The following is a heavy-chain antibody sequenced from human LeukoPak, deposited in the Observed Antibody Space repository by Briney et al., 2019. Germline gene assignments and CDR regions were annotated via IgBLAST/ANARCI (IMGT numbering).Heavy chain of an antibody. D-gene: IGHD3-10*01. J-gene: IGHJ4*02. CDR1: GFIFSSYG. Sequence: GGSLRLSCAASGFIFSSYGMYWVHQAPGKGLEWVAVIWYDGSNKYYGDSVKGRFTVSRDNSNNTLYLQMNSLRAEDTAVYYCARDGASRGLDYWGQGTLVTVSS. CDR2: IWYDGSNK. CDR3: ARDGASRGLDY. V-gene: IGHV3-33*07.